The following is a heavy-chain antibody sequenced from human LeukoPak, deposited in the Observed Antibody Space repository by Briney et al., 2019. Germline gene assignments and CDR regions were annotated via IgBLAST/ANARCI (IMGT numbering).Heavy chain of an antibody. J-gene: IGHJ6*03. CDR3: ARIDAGSSWYLYYYYYMDV. Sequence: PGGSLRLSCAASGFTFDDYAMHWVRQAPGKGLEWVSGISRNSGSIGYADSVKGRFTISRDNAKNSLYLQMNSLRAEDTAVYYCARIDAGSSWYLYYYYYMDVWGKGTTVTISS. CDR2: ISRNSGSI. V-gene: IGHV3-9*01. D-gene: IGHD6-13*01. CDR1: GFTFDDYA.